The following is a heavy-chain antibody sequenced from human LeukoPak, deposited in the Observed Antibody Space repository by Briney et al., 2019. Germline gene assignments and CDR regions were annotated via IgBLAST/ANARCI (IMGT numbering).Heavy chain of an antibody. J-gene: IGHJ4*02. CDR1: GYSFSTYW. V-gene: IGHV5-10-1*01. CDR3: ARQGASPDNGFDF. CDR2: IDPSDSYT. D-gene: IGHD1-14*01. Sequence: GESLKISFKASGYSFSTYWITWVRQMPGKGLEWMGKIDPSDSYTNYSPSFQGHVTISTDKSLSTAYLQWSSLKASDTSMYYCARQGASPDNGFDFWGQGTLVTVSS.